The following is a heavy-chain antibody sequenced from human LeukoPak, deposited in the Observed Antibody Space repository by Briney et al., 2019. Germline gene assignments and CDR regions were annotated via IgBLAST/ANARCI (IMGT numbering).Heavy chain of an antibody. D-gene: IGHD6-13*01. CDR2: INPSGGST. V-gene: IGHV1-46*01. CDR3: ASSIRDSSSWYGGDSSGPGDY. CDR1: GYTFTSYY. J-gene: IGHJ4*02. Sequence: GASVKVSCKASGYTFTSYYMHGVRQAPGQGLEWMGIINPSGGSTSYAQKFQGRVTMTRETSTSTVYMELSSLRSEDTAVYYCASSIRDSSSWYGGDSSGPGDYWGQGTLVTVSS.